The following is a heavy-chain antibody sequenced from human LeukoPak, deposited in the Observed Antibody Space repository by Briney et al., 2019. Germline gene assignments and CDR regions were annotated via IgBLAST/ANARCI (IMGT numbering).Heavy chain of an antibody. CDR3: AKAASSGYYGDAFDI. V-gene: IGHV3-9*01. CDR2: ISWNSGSI. D-gene: IGHD3-22*01. CDR1: GFTFDDYA. Sequence: PGGSLRLSCAASGFTFDDYAMHWVRQAPGKGLEWVSGISWNSGSIGYADPVKGRFTISRDNAKNSLYLQMNSLRAEDTALYYCAKAASSGYYGDAFDIWGQGTMVTVSS. J-gene: IGHJ3*02.